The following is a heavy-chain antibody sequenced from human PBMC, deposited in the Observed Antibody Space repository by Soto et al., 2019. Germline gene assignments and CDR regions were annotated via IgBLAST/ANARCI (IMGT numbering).Heavy chain of an antibody. CDR3: ARDRVVVVPAANYYYYYGMDV. CDR1: GFTFSSYA. CDR2: ISYDGSNK. D-gene: IGHD2-2*01. Sequence: GGSLRLSCAASGFTFSSYAMHWVRQAPGKGLEWVAVISYDGSNKYYADSVKGRFTITRDKSKNTLYLQMNSLRAEDTAVYYCARDRVVVVPAANYYYYYGMDVWGQGTTVTVSS. J-gene: IGHJ6*02. V-gene: IGHV3-30-3*01.